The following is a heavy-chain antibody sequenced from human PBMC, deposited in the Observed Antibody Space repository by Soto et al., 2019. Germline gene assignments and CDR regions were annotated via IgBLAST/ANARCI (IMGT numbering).Heavy chain of an antibody. Sequence: SDTLSLTSSVSGRTISSPSYHWGWIRQPPGKGLEWIGTLYFRGSTDYNPSFKSRVTISADTSKDQVSLKLTSVTAADTAVYFCFGVLAATLDYWGQGTLVTVS. D-gene: IGHD3-16*01. CDR3: FGVLAATLDY. CDR2: LYFRGST. CDR1: GRTISSPSYH. J-gene: IGHJ4*02. V-gene: IGHV4-39*01.